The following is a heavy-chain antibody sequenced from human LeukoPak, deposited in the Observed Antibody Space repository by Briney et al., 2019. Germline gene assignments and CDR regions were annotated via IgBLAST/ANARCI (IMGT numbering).Heavy chain of an antibody. J-gene: IGHJ4*02. Sequence: PGGSLRLSCAASGFTFSSYSMNWVRQAPGKGLEWVSYISSSSSSSIHYADSVKGRFTISRDNAKNSLYLQMSSLRDEDTAMYYCARDYYYGFYYWGQGTLVTVSS. V-gene: IGHV3-48*02. CDR2: ISSSSSSSI. D-gene: IGHD3-10*01. CDR3: ARDYYYGFYY. CDR1: GFTFSSYS.